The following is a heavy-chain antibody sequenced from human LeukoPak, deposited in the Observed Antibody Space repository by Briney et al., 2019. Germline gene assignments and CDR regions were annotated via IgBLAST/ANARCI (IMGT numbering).Heavy chain of an antibody. CDR1: GFTFSSYA. D-gene: IGHD2-2*01. V-gene: IGHV3-23*01. CDR2: ISGSGGST. CDR3: AKRDQLLPYLDY. Sequence: GGSLRLSCAASGFTFSSYAMSWVRQAPGKGLEWVSAISGSGGSTYYADSVKGRFTISRDNSKNTRYLQMNSLRAEDTAVYYCAKRDQLLPYLDYWGQGTLVTVSS. J-gene: IGHJ4*02.